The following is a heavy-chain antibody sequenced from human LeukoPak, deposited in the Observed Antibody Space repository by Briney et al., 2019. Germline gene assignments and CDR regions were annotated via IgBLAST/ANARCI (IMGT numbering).Heavy chain of an antibody. CDR1: RYTFPTYY. V-gene: IGHV1-2*02. CDR2: INPNSGGT. CDR3: VSGDLED. D-gene: IGHD4-17*01. Sequence: ASVKVSFKSSRYTFPTYYLLWVRQAPGQGLEWMGWINPNSGGTNYAQKFKGRVTMTRDTSISTAYVDLSRLASDDTAVYYCVSGDLEDWGRGTLVAVSS. J-gene: IGHJ4*02.